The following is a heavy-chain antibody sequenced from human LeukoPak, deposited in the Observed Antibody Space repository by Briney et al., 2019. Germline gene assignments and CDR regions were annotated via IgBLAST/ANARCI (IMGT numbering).Heavy chain of an antibody. J-gene: IGHJ3*02. CDR3: ARDRLDYYDSSGYLDAFDI. Sequence: SETLSLTCTVSGGSISSYYWSWIRQPPGKDLEWIGYIYYSGSTYYNPSLKSRVTISVDTSKNQFSLKLSSVTAADTAVYYCARDRLDYYDSSGYLDAFDIWGQGTMVTVSS. CDR2: IYYSGST. D-gene: IGHD3-22*01. CDR1: GGSISSYY. V-gene: IGHV4-59*06.